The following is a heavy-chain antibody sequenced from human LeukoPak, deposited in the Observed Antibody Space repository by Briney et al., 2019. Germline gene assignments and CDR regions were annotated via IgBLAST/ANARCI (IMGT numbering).Heavy chain of an antibody. CDR2: IYYSGST. CDR3: AGERSGYNYYYGMDV. D-gene: IGHD3-3*01. J-gene: IGHJ6*02. CDR1: GGSISSYY. V-gene: IGHV4-59*01. Sequence: PSETLSLTCTVSGGSISSYYWSWIRQPPGKGLEWIGYIYYSGSTNYNPSLKSRVTISVDTSKNQFSLKLSSVTAADTAVYYCAGERSGYNYYYGMDVWGQGTTVTVSS.